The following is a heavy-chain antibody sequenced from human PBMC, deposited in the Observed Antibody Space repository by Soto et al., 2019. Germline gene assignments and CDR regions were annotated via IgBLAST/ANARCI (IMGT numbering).Heavy chain of an antibody. CDR1: GFTFSSYG. CDR3: AKEGTPYNWNDPPHFDY. Sequence: GGSLRLSCAASGFTFSSYGMHWVRQAPGKGLEWVAVISYDGSNKYYADSVKGRFTISRDNSKNTLYLQMNSLRAEDTAVYYCAKEGTPYNWNDPPHFDYWGQGTLVTVS. V-gene: IGHV3-30*18. CDR2: ISYDGSNK. J-gene: IGHJ4*02. D-gene: IGHD1-20*01.